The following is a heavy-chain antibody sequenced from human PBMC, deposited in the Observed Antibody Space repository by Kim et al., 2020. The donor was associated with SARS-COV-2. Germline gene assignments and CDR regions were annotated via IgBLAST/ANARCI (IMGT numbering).Heavy chain of an antibody. V-gene: IGHV3-30*18. D-gene: IGHD3-10*01. CDR1: GFTFRNYG. J-gene: IGHJ4*02. CDR2: ISFDGSKT. Sequence: GGSLRLSCAASGFTFRNYGMHWVRQAPGKGLEWVALISFDGSKTYYVDSVKGRFTISRDNSKNTLFLHMFALGDEDTAVYYCAKDGTSGTFPDYWGQGTLVTVSS. CDR3: AKDGTSGTFPDY.